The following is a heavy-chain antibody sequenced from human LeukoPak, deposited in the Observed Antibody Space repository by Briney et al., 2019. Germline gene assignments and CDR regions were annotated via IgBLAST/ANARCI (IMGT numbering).Heavy chain of an antibody. V-gene: IGHV3-48*03. CDR1: GVTFSSYE. Sequence: GGSLRLSCAASGVTFSSYEMNWVRQAPGKGLEWVSYISSSGDTIYYADSVRGRFTISRDNAKNSLYLQMNSLRAEDTAVYFCAREGTGRYYYYYYIDVWGQGTTVTVSS. J-gene: IGHJ6*03. CDR3: AREGTGRYYYYYYIDV. CDR2: ISSSGDTI. D-gene: IGHD1-1*01.